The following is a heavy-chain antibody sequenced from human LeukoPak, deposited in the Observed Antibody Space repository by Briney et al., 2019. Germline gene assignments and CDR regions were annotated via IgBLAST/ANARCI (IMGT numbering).Heavy chain of an antibody. Sequence: PGGSLRLSCAASGFTFSSYEMNWVRQAPGKGLEWVSYISISGSTIYYADSVKGPFTISRDNAKNSLYLQMTSLRAEDTAVYYCARGKIRGYSYAPPDYLWGQGTLVTVSS. D-gene: IGHD5-18*01. CDR3: ARGKIRGYSYAPPDYL. V-gene: IGHV3-48*03. J-gene: IGHJ5*02. CDR2: ISISGSTI. CDR1: GFTFSSYE.